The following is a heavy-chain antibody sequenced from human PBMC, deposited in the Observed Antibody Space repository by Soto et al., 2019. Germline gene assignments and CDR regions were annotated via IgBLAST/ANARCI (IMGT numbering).Heavy chain of an antibody. CDR2: INSDGSST. CDR1: GFTFSSYW. CDR3: ARGEEKEFITMIVVVPPYYYGMDV. J-gene: IGHJ6*02. Sequence: GGSLRLSCAASGFTFSSYWMHWVRQAPGKGLVWVSRINSDGSSTSYADSVKGRFTISRDNAKNTLYLQMNSLRAEDTAVYYCARGEEKEFITMIVVVPPYYYGMDVWGQGTTVTVSS. V-gene: IGHV3-74*01. D-gene: IGHD3-22*01.